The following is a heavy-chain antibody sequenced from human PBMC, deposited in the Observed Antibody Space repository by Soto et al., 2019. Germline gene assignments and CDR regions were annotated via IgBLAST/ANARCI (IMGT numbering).Heavy chain of an antibody. D-gene: IGHD2-21*01. J-gene: IGHJ4*02. V-gene: IGHV3-33*01. CDR2: IWYDGSNK. CDR1: GFTFSSYG. Sequence: GGSLRLSCAASGFTFSSYGMHWVRQAPGKGLEWVAVIWYDGSNKYYADSVKGRFTISRDNSKNTLYLQMNSLRAEDTAVYYCARDSGTYCGGDCYLRYWGQGTLVTVSS. CDR3: ARDSGTYCGGDCYLRY.